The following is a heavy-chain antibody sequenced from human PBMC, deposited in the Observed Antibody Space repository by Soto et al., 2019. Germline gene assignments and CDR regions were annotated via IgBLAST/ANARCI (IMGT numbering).Heavy chain of an antibody. Sequence: PGGSLRLSCTASGFTFSRYWMNWFRQAPGKGLEWVANIKQDGTEKNYVDSVKGRFTISRDNARNSLYLQMDSLRAEDTAVYFCARGDTPMITGMDSFDIWGQGTRVTVSS. CDR3: ARGDTPMITGMDSFDI. D-gene: IGHD5-18*01. V-gene: IGHV3-7*01. J-gene: IGHJ3*02. CDR1: GFTFSRYW. CDR2: IKQDGTEK.